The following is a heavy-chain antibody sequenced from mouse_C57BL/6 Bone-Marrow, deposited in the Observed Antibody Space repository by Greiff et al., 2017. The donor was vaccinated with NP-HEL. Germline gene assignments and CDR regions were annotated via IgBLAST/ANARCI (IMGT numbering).Heavy chain of an antibody. D-gene: IGHD2-3*01. V-gene: IGHV2-6-1*01. CDR1: GFSLTSYG. J-gene: IGHJ1*03. CDR3: ARQGYDGYPSYRYFDV. CDR2: IWSDGST. Sequence: VKLMESGPGLVAPSQSLSITCTVSGFSLTSYGVHWVRQPPGKGLEWLVVIWSDGSTTYNSALKSRLSISKDNSKSQVFLKMNSLQTDDTAMYYCARQGYDGYPSYRYFDVWGTGTTVTVSS.